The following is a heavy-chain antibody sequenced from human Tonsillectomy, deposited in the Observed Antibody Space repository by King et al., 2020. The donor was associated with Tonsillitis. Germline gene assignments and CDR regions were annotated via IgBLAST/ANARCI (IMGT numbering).Heavy chain of an antibody. CDR1: GYTFTSYY. D-gene: IGHD2-2*01. V-gene: IGHV1-46*01. Sequence: QLVQSGAEVKKPGASVKVSFKASGYTFTSYYMHWVRQAPGQGLEWMGIINPSGGSTSYAQKFQGRVTMTRDTSTSTVYMELISLRSEDTAVYYCARDYSSSTSGYWFDPWGQGTLVTV. J-gene: IGHJ5*02. CDR3: ARDYSSSTSGYWFDP. CDR2: INPSGGST.